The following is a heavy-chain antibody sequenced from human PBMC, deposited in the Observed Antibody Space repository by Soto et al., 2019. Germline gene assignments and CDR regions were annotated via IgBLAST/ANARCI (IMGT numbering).Heavy chain of an antibody. CDR1: GGSFSGYY. CDR2: INHSGST. Sequence: ASETLSLTCAVYGGSFSGYYWSWIRQPPGKGLEWIGEINHSGSTNYNPSLKSRVTISVDTSKNQFSLKLSSVTAADTAVYYCARGIPDYIWGSYRLGYAFDIWGQGTMVTVSS. D-gene: IGHD3-16*02. J-gene: IGHJ3*02. CDR3: ARGIPDYIWGSYRLGYAFDI. V-gene: IGHV4-34*01.